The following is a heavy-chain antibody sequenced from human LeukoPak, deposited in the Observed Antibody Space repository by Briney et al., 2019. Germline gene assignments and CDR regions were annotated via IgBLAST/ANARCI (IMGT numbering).Heavy chain of an antibody. CDR2: IIPIFGTA. CDR1: GGTFSSYA. D-gene: IGHD3-10*01. CDR3: ARAAHYYGSGSYYNGNWFDP. J-gene: IGHJ5*02. Sequence: ASVKVSCKASGGTFSSYAISWVRQAPGQGLEWMGGIIPIFGTANYAQKFQGRVTITTDESTSTAYVELSSLRSEDTAVYYCARAAHYYGSGSYYNGNWFDPWGQGTLVTVSS. V-gene: IGHV1-69*05.